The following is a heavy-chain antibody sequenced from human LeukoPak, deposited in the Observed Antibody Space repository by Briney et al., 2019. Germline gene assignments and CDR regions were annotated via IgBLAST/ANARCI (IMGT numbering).Heavy chain of an antibody. CDR2: IFIDGSGT. D-gene: IGHD1-7*01. J-gene: IGHJ4*02. V-gene: IGHV3-74*01. CDR1: GLSIRSNS. Sequence: PGGSLRLSCAASGLSIRSNSMHWVRQGPGKGLVWASRIFIDGSGTSYADSVKGRFTISRDNAKNTLYLQMNSLRAEDTAVYYCARGRNWNYESHFDYWGQGTLVTVSS. CDR3: ARGRNWNYESHFDY.